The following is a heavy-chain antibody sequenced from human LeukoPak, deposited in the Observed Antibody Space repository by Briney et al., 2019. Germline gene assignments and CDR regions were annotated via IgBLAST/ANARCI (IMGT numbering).Heavy chain of an antibody. V-gene: IGHV3-74*01. CDR2: INSDGSST. CDR1: GFAFSTYW. D-gene: IGHD6-19*01. CDR3: ARDFPIAVAGIDY. J-gene: IGHJ4*02. Sequence: GGSLRLSCAASGFAFSTYWMHWVRQAPGKGLVWVSRINSDGSSTSYADSVKGRFTISRDNAKNTLYLQMNSLRAEDTAVYYCARDFPIAVAGIDYWGQGTLVTVSS.